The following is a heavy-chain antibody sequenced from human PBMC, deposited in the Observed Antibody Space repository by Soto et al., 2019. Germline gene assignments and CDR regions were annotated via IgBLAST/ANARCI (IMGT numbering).Heavy chain of an antibody. D-gene: IGHD3-9*01. V-gene: IGHV3-23*01. CDR2: ISGSGGST. CDR3: AKQRGLRYFDWSPANGMDV. Sequence: GGSLRLSCAASGFTFSSYAMSWVRQAPGKGLEWVSAISGSGGSTYYADSVKGRFTISRDNSKNTLYLQMNSLRAEDTTVYYCAKQRGLRYFDWSPANGMDVWGQGTTVTVSS. J-gene: IGHJ6*02. CDR1: GFTFSSYA.